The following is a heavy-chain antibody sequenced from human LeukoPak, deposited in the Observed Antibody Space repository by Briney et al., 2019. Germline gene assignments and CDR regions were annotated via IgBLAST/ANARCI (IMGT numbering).Heavy chain of an antibody. D-gene: IGHD5-24*01. CDR3: ARLEMRHDAFDI. V-gene: IGHV1-24*01. Sequence: ASVKVSCKVSGYTLTELSMHWVRQAPGKGLEWMGGFDPEDGETIYAQKFQGRVTMTTDTSTSTAYMELRSLRSDDTAVYYCARLEMRHDAFDIWGQGTMVTVSS. CDR1: GYTLTELS. CDR2: FDPEDGET. J-gene: IGHJ3*02.